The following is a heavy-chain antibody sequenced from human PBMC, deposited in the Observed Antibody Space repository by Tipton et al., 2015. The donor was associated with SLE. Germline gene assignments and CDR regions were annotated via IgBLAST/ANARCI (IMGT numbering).Heavy chain of an antibody. J-gene: IGHJ4*02. D-gene: IGHD1-14*01. CDR2: IYYSGST. CDR1: GGSISSHY. Sequence: TLSLTCTVSGGSISSHYWSWIRQPPGKGLEWIGYIYYSGSTNYNPSLKSRVTISVDTSKNQFSLKLSSVTAADTAVYYCARTLGYKYFFDHWGQGTLVTVSS. CDR3: ARTLGYKYFFDH. V-gene: IGHV4-59*11.